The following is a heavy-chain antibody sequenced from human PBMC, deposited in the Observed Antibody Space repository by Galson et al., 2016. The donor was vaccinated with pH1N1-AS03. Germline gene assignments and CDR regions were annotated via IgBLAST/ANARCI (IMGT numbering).Heavy chain of an antibody. Sequence: LRLSCAASGFIFSNFWMTWVRQAPGKGLEWVANMNQDGSAINYVESVKGRFTVSRDNAKSSLFLQMNSLRVEDTDVYYCARDLGGYDPFDYWGQGTRVTVSS. CDR1: GFIFSNFW. CDR3: ARDLGGYDPFDY. CDR2: MNQDGSAI. V-gene: IGHV3-7*01. D-gene: IGHD5-12*01. J-gene: IGHJ4*02.